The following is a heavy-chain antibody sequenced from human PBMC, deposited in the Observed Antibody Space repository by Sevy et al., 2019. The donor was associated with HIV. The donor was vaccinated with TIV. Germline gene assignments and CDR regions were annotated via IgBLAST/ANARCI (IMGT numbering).Heavy chain of an antibody. V-gene: IGHV3-23*01. CDR2: LYFGCGKI. CDR1: GFDFSIYS. CDR3: AREGCTKPHDY. Sequence: GGSLRLSCAASGFDFSIYSMSWVRQAPGKGLEWVSTLYFGCGKINYSDSVKGRFTISRDNCKCSVYLQMNNMRVEDTAVYYCAREGCTKPHDYWGQGTLVTVSS. D-gene: IGHD2-8*01. J-gene: IGHJ4*02.